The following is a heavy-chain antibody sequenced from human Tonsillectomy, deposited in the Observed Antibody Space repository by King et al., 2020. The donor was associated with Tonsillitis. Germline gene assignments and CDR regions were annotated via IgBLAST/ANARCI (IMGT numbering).Heavy chain of an antibody. J-gene: IGHJ6*02. D-gene: IGHD3-9*01. Sequence: LVESGGGLVQPGGSLRLSCAASGFSFSSYAMSWVRQAPGKGLEWVSAISGSGGSTFYAESVKGRFTISRDNSKKTLYLQMNSLRAEDTAVYYCAVTGVPNYYYYYGMDVWGQGTTVTVSS. CDR3: AVTGVPNYYYYYGMDV. CDR2: ISGSGGST. CDR1: GFSFSSYA. V-gene: IGHV3-23*04.